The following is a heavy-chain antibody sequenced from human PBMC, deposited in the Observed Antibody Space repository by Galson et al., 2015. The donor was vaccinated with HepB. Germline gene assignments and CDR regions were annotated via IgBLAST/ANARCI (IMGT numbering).Heavy chain of an antibody. CDR3: ARAPGAGYNGMDV. CDR1: GFTFSSYS. D-gene: IGHD3-10*01. CDR2: ISSSSSYI. Sequence: SLRLSCAASGFTFSSYSMNWVRQAPGKGLEWVSSISSSSSYIYYADSVKGRFTISRDNAKNSLYLQMNSLRAEDTAVYYCARAPGAGYNGMDVWGQGTTVTVSS. V-gene: IGHV3-21*01. J-gene: IGHJ6*02.